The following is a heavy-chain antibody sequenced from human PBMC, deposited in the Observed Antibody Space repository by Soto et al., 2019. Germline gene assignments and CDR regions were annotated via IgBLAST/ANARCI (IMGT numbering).Heavy chain of an antibody. CDR2: ISSSSSYI. Sequence: AGSLRLSCAASGFTFSSYSMNWVRQAPGKGLEWVSSISSSSSYIYYADSVKGRFTISRDNAKNSLYLQMNSLRAEDTAVYYCARGYSTDYYYYYGMDVWGQGTTVTVSS. CDR1: GFTFSSYS. CDR3: ARGYSTDYYYYYGMDV. V-gene: IGHV3-21*01. J-gene: IGHJ6*02. D-gene: IGHD4-4*01.